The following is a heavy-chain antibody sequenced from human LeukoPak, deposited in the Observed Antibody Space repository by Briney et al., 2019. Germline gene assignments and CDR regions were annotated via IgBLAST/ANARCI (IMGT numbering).Heavy chain of an antibody. Sequence: ASVKVSCKASGYTFTGYYMHWVRQAPGQGLEWMGWINPNSGGTNYAQKFQGRVTMTRDTSISTAYMELSRLRSDDTAEYYCARDGTAMAHFDYWGQGTLVTVSS. CDR2: INPNSGGT. D-gene: IGHD5-18*01. CDR3: ARDGTAMAHFDY. V-gene: IGHV1-2*02. CDR1: GYTFTGYY. J-gene: IGHJ4*02.